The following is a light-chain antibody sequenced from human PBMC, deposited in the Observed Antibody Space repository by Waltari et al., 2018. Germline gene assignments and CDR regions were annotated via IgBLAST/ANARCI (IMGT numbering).Light chain of an antibody. CDR3: QQRSNWRLT. CDR2: DAS. Sequence: EIVLTQSPATLSLSPGERATLSCRASQSVSSYLAWYQQKPGQAPRLLIYDASNRATGIPARFSGSVAGTDFTLTISSLVPEDFAVYYCQQRSNWRLTFGGGTKVEIK. J-gene: IGKJ4*01. CDR1: QSVSSY. V-gene: IGKV3-11*01.